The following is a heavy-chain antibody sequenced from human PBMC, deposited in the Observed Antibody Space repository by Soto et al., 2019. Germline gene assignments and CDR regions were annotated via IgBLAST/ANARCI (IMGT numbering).Heavy chain of an antibody. V-gene: IGHV4-59*01. CDR3: ARTGFRVGHDY. CDR2: IYYSGGT. D-gene: IGHD3-10*01. Sequence: SETLSLTCAVSGASISSYYWSWIRQPPGKGLEWIGYIYYSGGTNYNPSLKSRVTISIDTSKNQFSLKLSSVTAADTAVYYCARTGFRVGHDYWGQGTLVTVSS. CDR1: GASISSYY. J-gene: IGHJ4*02.